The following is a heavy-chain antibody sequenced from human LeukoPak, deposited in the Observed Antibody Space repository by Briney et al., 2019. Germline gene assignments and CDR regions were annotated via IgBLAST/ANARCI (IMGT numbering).Heavy chain of an antibody. J-gene: IGHJ3*02. D-gene: IGHD3-22*01. V-gene: IGHV3-53*01. CDR3: ARDLYDSDAFDI. Sequence: GGSLRLSCAASGFTFSSYEMNWVRQAPGKGLEWVSVIYSGGSTYYADSVKGRFTISRDNSKNTLYLQMNSLRAEDTAVYYCARDLYDSDAFDIWGQGTMVTVSS. CDR1: GFTFSSYE. CDR2: IYSGGST.